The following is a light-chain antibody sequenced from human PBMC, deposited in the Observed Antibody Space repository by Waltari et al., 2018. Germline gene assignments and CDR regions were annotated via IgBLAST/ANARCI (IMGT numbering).Light chain of an antibody. CDR1: QIFRNT. Sequence: EVVLTQSPGTLSLSPGERAPASCRASQIFRNTLAWYQWKPGQAPRLLIYGASNRATGIPGRISGSGSGTDFTLTISSLEPEDSAVYYCQQGNIWPPIIFGGGTKVVIK. CDR3: QQGNIWPPII. V-gene: IGKV3-11*01. CDR2: GAS. J-gene: IGKJ4*01.